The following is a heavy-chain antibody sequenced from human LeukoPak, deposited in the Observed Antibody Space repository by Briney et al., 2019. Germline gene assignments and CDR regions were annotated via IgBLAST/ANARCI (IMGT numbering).Heavy chain of an antibody. D-gene: IGHD6-13*01. V-gene: IGHV4-39*07. CDR1: GGSISSSSYY. J-gene: IGHJ5*02. CDR2: IYYSGST. Sequence: SETLSLTCTVSGGSISSSSYYWDWIRQPPGKGLEWIGSIYYSGSTNYNPSLKSRVTISVDTSKNQFSLKLSSVTAADTAVYYCARAQPYGIAAAEGPFDPWGQGTLVTVSS. CDR3: ARAQPYGIAAAEGPFDP.